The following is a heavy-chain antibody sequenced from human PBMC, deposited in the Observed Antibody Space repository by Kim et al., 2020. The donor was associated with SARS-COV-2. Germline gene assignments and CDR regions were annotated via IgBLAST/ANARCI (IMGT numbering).Heavy chain of an antibody. CDR2: GTP. J-gene: IGHJ4*02. D-gene: IGHD6-6*01. CDR3: AREWQLVLDF. V-gene: IGHV1-69*01. Sequence: GTPSYAPRFQGRVTIPADEYTNTAYMELSSLKSDDTAVYYCAREWQLVLDFWGQGSLVTVSS.